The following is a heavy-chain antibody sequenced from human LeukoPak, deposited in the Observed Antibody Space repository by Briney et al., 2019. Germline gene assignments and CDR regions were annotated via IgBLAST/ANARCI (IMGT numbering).Heavy chain of an antibody. CDR1: GFTFSSYG. J-gene: IGHJ4*02. D-gene: IGHD6-13*01. CDR3: VAEFDY. Sequence: RRSLRLSCAASGFTFSSYGMHWVRQAPGKGLEWVAVISYDGSNKYYADSVKGRFTISRDNSKNTLYLQMNSLRAEDTAVYYCVAEFDYWGQGTLVTVSS. V-gene: IGHV3-30*03. CDR2: ISYDGSNK.